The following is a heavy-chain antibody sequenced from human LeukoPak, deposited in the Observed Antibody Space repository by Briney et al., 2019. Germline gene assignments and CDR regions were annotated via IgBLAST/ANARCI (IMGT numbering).Heavy chain of an antibody. CDR3: ARHQSYYYDYYMDA. D-gene: IGHD2-2*01. CDR2: IYYSGST. Sequence: SETLSLTCTVSGGSISSYYWSWIRQPPGKGLEWIGYIYYSGSTNYNPSLKSRVTISVDTSKNQFSLKLSSVTAADTAVYYCARHQSYYYDYYMDAWGKGTTVTISS. CDR1: GGSISSYY. J-gene: IGHJ6*03. V-gene: IGHV4-59*01.